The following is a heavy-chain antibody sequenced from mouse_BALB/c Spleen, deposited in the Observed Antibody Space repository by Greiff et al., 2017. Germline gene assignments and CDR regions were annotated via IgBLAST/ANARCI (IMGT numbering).Heavy chain of an antibody. V-gene: IGHV1-82*01. CDR1: GYAFSSSW. Sequence: QVQLQQSGPELVKPGASVKISCKASGYAFSSSWMNWVKQRPGQGLEWIGRIYPGDGDTNYNGKFKGKATLTADKSSSTAYMQLSSLTSVDSAVYCCASEGAKAWFAYWGQGTLVTVSA. CDR3: ASEGAKAWFAY. J-gene: IGHJ3*01. CDR2: IYPGDGDT.